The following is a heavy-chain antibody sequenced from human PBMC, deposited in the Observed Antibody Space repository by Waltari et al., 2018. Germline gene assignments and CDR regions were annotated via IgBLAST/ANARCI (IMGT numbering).Heavy chain of an antibody. V-gene: IGHV4-59*01. CDR1: GGSISRYY. J-gene: IGHJ3*02. Sequence: QVQLQESGPGLVKPSETLSLTCTVSGGSISRYYWSWIRQPPGKGLEWIGYIYYSGSTNYNPSLKSRVTISVDTSKNQFSLKLSSVTAADTAVYYCAREVGTRFDIWGQGTMVTVSS. CDR2: IYYSGST. D-gene: IGHD2-21*02. CDR3: AREVGTRFDI.